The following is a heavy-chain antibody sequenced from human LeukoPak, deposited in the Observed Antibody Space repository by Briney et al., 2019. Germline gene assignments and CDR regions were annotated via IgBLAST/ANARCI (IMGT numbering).Heavy chain of an antibody. J-gene: IGHJ3*02. CDR1: GGSISSYY. CDR3: ARDSSGFLDAFDI. Sequence: SETLSLTCTVSGGSISSYYWSWIRQPPGKGLEWIGYIYYSGSTNYNPSLKSRLTISVDTSKNQFSLKLSSVTAADTAVYYCARDSSGFLDAFDIWGQGTTVTVS. D-gene: IGHD3-3*01. V-gene: IGHV4-59*01. CDR2: IYYSGST.